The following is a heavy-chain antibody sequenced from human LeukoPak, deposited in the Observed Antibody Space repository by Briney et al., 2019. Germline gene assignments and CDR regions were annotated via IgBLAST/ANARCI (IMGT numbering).Heavy chain of an antibody. CDR2: IYTCGST. CDR3: AKAPAGYDFWSGHQYYFDY. D-gene: IGHD3-3*01. V-gene: IGHV4-4*07. CDR1: GGSISSYY. J-gene: IGHJ4*02. Sequence: SETLSLTCTVSGGSISSYYWSWIRQPAGKGLEWIGRIYTCGSTNYNPSLKSRVTMSVDTSKNQFSLKLSSVTAADTAVYYCAKAPAGYDFWSGHQYYFDYWGQGTLVTVSS.